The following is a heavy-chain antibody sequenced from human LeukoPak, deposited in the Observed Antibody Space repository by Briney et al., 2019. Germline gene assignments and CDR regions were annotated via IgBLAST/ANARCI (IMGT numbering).Heavy chain of an antibody. CDR3: ARGRSALPWFGESSESYDY. D-gene: IGHD3-10*01. V-gene: IGHV4-34*01. CDR2: INHSGST. Sequence: PSETLSLTCAVYGGSFSGYYWSWIRQPPGKGLEWIGEINHSGSTNYNPSLKSRVTISVDTSKNQFFLKLSSVTAADTAVYYCARGRSALPWFGESSESYDYWGQGTLVTVSS. J-gene: IGHJ4*02. CDR1: GGSFSGYY.